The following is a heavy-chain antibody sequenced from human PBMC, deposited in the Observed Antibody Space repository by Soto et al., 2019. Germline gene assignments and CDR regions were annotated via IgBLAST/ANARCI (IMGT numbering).Heavy chain of an antibody. J-gene: IGHJ4*02. V-gene: IGHV3-15*01. CDR1: GFTFSNHN. D-gene: IGHD3-3*01. Sequence: GGSLRLSCTASGFTFSNHNFNWVRQAPGKGLEWVANIEQDETQRFYAAPMKGRFTISRDDSEKTLYLQMDSLKTEDTAVYYCTTDGNRYDSWIGYTFDYWGQGTPVTAPQ. CDR3: TTDGNRYDSWIGYTFDY. CDR2: IEQDETQRF.